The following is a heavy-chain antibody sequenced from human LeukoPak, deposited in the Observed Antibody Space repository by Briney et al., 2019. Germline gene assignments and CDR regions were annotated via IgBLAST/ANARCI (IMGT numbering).Heavy chain of an antibody. CDR1: GFTFSSYG. Sequence: GGSLRLSCAASGFTFSSYGTHWVRQAPGKGLEWVAFIRYDGSNKYYADSVKGRFTISRDNSKNTLYLQMNSLRAEDTAVYYCAKAYGSGSYYPLDYWGQGTLVTVSS. V-gene: IGHV3-30*02. CDR3: AKAYGSGSYYPLDY. D-gene: IGHD3-10*01. J-gene: IGHJ4*02. CDR2: IRYDGSNK.